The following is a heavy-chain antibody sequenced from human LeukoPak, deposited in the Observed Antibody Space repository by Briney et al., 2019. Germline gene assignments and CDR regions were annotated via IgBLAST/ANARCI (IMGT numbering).Heavy chain of an antibody. CDR3: ASPGYCSGSICYSGYFQH. V-gene: IGHV3-53*01. D-gene: IGHD2-15*01. J-gene: IGHJ1*01. CDR2: VYYGGST. CDR1: GFTFSSYS. Sequence: GGSLRLSCAASGFTFSSYSMNWVRQAPGKGLEWVSVVYYGGSTYYADSVKGRFTISRDNSKNTLYLQMSSLRAEDTAVYYCASPGYCSGSICYSGYFQHWGQGTLVTVSS.